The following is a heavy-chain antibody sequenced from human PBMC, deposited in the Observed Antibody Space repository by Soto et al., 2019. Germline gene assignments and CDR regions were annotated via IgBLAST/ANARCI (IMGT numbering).Heavy chain of an antibody. V-gene: IGHV5-51*01. Sequence: GESLKISCKGSGYSFTSYWIGWVRQMPGKGLEWMGTIYPGDSDTRYSPSFQGQVTISADKSISTAYLQWSSLKASDTAMYYCARRAKTYYYDSSGYYFFDYWGQGTLVTVSS. CDR2: IYPGDSDT. CDR1: GYSFTSYW. CDR3: ARRAKTYYYDSSGYYFFDY. J-gene: IGHJ4*02. D-gene: IGHD3-22*01.